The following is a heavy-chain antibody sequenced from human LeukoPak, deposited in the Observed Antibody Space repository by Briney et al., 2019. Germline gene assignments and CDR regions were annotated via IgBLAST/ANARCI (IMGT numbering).Heavy chain of an antibody. V-gene: IGHV4-31*03. Sequence: PSQTLSLTCTVSGGSISSGGYYWSWIRQHPGKGLEWIGYIYYSGSTYYNPSLKSRVTISVDTSKNQFSLKLSSVTAADTAVYYCARDTMISSGYSKMNHGTRPYYYYYGMDVWGQGTTVTVSS. CDR2: IYYSGST. D-gene: IGHD3-22*01. CDR1: GGSISSGGYY. J-gene: IGHJ6*02. CDR3: ARDTMISSGYSKMNHGTRPYYYYYGMDV.